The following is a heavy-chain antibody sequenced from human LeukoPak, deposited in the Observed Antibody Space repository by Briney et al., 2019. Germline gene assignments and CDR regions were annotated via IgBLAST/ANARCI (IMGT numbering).Heavy chain of an antibody. CDR1: GYTFTNYY. CDR3: ARDSDPTYYFGSGSYHSY. J-gene: IGHJ4*02. D-gene: IGHD3-10*01. CDR2: INPNSGGT. V-gene: IGHV1-2*02. Sequence: ASVKVSCKASGYTFTNYYMHWVRQAPGQGLEWMGWINPNSGGTNSAQTFQGRVTMTRDTSISTAYMELSRLTSDDTAVYYCARDSDPTYYFGSGSYHSYWGQGTLVTVSS.